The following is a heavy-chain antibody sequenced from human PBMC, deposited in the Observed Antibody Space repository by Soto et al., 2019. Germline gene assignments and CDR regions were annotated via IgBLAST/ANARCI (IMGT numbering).Heavy chain of an antibody. CDR3: ARAWDPLRLTDVFDI. CDR2: ISAYNGNK. Sequence: EASVKVSCKASGYTFTSYGISWVRQAPGQGLEWMGWISAYNGNKIFAQKLQGRVPMTTDTSTSTAYMELRSLRSDDTAVFYCARAWDPLRLTDVFDIWGQGTMVTVSS. J-gene: IGHJ3*02. V-gene: IGHV1-18*01. D-gene: IGHD1-26*01. CDR1: GYTFTSYG.